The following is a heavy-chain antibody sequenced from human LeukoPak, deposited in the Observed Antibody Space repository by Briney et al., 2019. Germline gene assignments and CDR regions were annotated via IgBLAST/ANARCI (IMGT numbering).Heavy chain of an antibody. V-gene: IGHV1-2*02. CDR1: GFTFSDYY. Sequence: PGGSLRLSCAASGFTFSDYYMSWIRQAPGKGLEWMGWINPNSGGTNYAQKFQGRVTMTRDTSISTAYMELSRLRSDDTAVYYCARGLVTGWFDPWGQGTLVTVSS. CDR2: INPNSGGT. D-gene: IGHD6-6*01. J-gene: IGHJ5*02. CDR3: ARGLVTGWFDP.